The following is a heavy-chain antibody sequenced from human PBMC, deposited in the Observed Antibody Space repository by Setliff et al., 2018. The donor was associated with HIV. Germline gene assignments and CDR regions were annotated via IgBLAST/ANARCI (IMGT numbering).Heavy chain of an antibody. J-gene: IGHJ4*02. Sequence: SETLSLTCTVSGGSISSSSYYWGWIRQPPGKGLEWIGSIYYSGSTYYNPSLKSRVTISVDTSKNQFSLKLSSVTAADTALYYCARHVVKDLDSSGYYYVTYYFDYWGQGTLVTVSS. CDR3: ARHVVKDLDSSGYYYVTYYFDY. CDR1: GGSISSSSYY. CDR2: IYYSGST. V-gene: IGHV4-39*01. D-gene: IGHD3-22*01.